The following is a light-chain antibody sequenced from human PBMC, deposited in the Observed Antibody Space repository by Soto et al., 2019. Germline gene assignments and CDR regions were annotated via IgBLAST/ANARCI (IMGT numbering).Light chain of an antibody. CDR1: QSISNY. CDR2: AAF. J-gene: IGKJ2*01. V-gene: IGKV1-39*01. Sequence: DIQMTQSPSSLSASIGDRVTITCRASQSISNYLNWYQQKPGKAPNLLIYAAFSLQTGVPSRFSGSGSGTDFTLTSSRLQPEYFATYFCRQSYSTPRTFGHGTKLEIK. CDR3: RQSYSTPRT.